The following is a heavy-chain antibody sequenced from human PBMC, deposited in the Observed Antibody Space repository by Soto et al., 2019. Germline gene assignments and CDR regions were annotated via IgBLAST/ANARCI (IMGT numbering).Heavy chain of an antibody. Sequence: QVQLVQSGAEVKKPGASVKVSCKASGYPFTTYAIHWVRQAPGQRLEWMGWISTDNGNTKYSQKFQGRLTITRDTSATTAYMELSSLRSEDTAVYYCARDRMGEAGLPPDYCGQGTLVTVSS. CDR1: GYPFTTYA. V-gene: IGHV1-3*04. J-gene: IGHJ4*02. CDR3: ARDRMGEAGLPPDY. D-gene: IGHD1-26*01. CDR2: ISTDNGNT.